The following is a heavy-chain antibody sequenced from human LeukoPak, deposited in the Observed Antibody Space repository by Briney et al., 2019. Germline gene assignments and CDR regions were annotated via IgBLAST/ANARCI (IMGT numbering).Heavy chain of an antibody. Sequence: PGGSLRLSCAASGFTFSGYWMHWVRQAPGKGLEWVSGISGSGGSTYFADSVKGRFAISRDNSKNTLYLQLNSLRAEDTAVYYCAKDKHITRPDYGMDVWGQGTTVTVSS. CDR3: AKDKHITRPDYGMDV. J-gene: IGHJ6*02. V-gene: IGHV3-23*01. CDR2: ISGSGGST. D-gene: IGHD3-3*01. CDR1: GFTFSGYW.